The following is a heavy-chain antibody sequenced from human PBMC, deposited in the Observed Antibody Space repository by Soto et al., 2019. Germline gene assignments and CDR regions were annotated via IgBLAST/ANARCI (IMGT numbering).Heavy chain of an antibody. CDR1: GGTFSSYA. CDR3: ASSTTVTTIAYYYYYGMDV. Sequence: GASVKVSCKASGGTFSSYAISWVRQAPGQGLEWMGGIIPIFGTANYAQKFQGRVTITADESTSTAYMELSSLRSEDTAVYYCASSTTVTTIAYYYYYGMDVWGQGTTVTVSS. V-gene: IGHV1-69*13. CDR2: IIPIFGTA. D-gene: IGHD4-17*01. J-gene: IGHJ6*02.